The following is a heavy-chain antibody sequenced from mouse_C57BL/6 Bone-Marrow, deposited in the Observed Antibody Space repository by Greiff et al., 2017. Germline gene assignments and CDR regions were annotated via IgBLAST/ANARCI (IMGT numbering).Heavy chain of an antibody. CDR2: FYPGSGSI. CDR1: GYTFTEYT. V-gene: IGHV1-62-2*01. D-gene: IGHD3-2*02. J-gene: IGHJ4*01. Sequence: QVQLQQSGAELVKPGASVKLSCKASGYTFTEYTIHWVKQRSGQGLEWIGWFYPGSGSIKYNEKFKDKATLTADKSSSTVYLELSRLTSEDSAVYFCARHEEGLRLRGYAMDYWGQGTSVTVSS. CDR3: ARHEEGLRLRGYAMDY.